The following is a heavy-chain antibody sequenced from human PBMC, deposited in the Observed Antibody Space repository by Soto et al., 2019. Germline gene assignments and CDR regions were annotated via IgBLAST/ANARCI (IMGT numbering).Heavy chain of an antibody. Sequence: PGGSLRLSCAASGFSFGNYEMNWVRQAPGKGLEWVSYISSSGSSIYYADSVKGRFTISRDTSKNTLHLQMNSLRAEDTAVYYCAKGGYVPNDAFDICGQGTMVTVSS. V-gene: IGHV3-48*03. J-gene: IGHJ3*02. D-gene: IGHD2-15*01. CDR3: AKGGYVPNDAFDI. CDR1: GFSFGNYE. CDR2: ISSSGSSI.